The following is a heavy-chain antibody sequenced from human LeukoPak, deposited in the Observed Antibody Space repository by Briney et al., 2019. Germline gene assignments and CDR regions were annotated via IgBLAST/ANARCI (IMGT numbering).Heavy chain of an antibody. J-gene: IGHJ4*02. Sequence: GGSLRLSCAAFGFTFSSYALNWVRQAPGKGLEYVSAISGNGDNTYYADSVKGRFTISRDNSKNTLYLEMGSLRAEDMALYFCARTMVTTIGGLFDSWGQGTLVTVSS. V-gene: IGHV3-64*02. D-gene: IGHD5-12*01. CDR1: GFTFSSYA. CDR3: ARTMVTTIGGLFDS. CDR2: ISGNGDNT.